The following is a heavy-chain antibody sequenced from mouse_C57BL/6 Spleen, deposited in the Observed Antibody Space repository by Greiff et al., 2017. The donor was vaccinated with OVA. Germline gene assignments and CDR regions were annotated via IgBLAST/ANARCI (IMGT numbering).Heavy chain of an antibody. CDR1: GYTFTDYY. Sequence: QVQLQQSGAELVRPGASVKLSCKASGYTFTDYYINWVKQRPGQGLEWIARIYPGSGNTYYNEKFKGKATLTAEKSSSTAYMQLSSLTSEDSAVYFCARGGSCFAYWGQGTLVTVSA. CDR2: IYPGSGNT. CDR3: ARGGSCFAY. J-gene: IGHJ3*01. V-gene: IGHV1-76*01.